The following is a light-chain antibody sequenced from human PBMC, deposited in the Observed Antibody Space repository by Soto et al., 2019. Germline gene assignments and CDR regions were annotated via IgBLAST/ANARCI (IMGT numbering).Light chain of an antibody. CDR1: QSVGTS. V-gene: IGKV3-15*01. Sequence: EIVLTQSPATVSVSPGEGATLSCWASQSVGTSVAWYQQKTGQAPRLLIYGASTRATGVPARFSGSGSGTDFTLTIARLQSEDFGVYYCQQYNDWPTPFGQGSKVEIK. CDR2: GAS. CDR3: QQYNDWPTP. J-gene: IGKJ1*01.